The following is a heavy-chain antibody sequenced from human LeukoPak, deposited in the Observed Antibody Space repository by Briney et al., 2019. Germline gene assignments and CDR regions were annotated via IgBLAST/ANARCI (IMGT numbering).Heavy chain of an antibody. J-gene: IGHJ6*03. Sequence: GGSLRLSCAASGFTFSSYSMNWVRQAPGKGLEWVSAISGSGGSTYYADSVKGRFTISRDNSKNTLYLQMNSLRAEDTAVYYCAKNIQNYYYYYMDVWGKGTTVTVSS. CDR3: AKNIQNYYYYYMDV. CDR2: ISGSGGST. V-gene: IGHV3-23*01. D-gene: IGHD1-1*01. CDR1: GFTFSSYS.